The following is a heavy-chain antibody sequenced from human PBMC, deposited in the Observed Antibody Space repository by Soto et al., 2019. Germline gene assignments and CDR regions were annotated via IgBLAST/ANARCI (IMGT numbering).Heavy chain of an antibody. V-gene: IGHV4-59*08. CDR2: IYYSGST. J-gene: IGHJ4*02. D-gene: IGHD4-17*01. Sequence: SLTMSHTCTVCDGSISRYYWCRIRQPPGKGLEWIGYIYYSGSTNYNPSLKSRVTISVDTSKNQFSLKLSSVTAADTAVYYCARRYGGTLDSWGQGTLVTVSS. CDR1: DGSISRYY. CDR3: ARRYGGTLDS.